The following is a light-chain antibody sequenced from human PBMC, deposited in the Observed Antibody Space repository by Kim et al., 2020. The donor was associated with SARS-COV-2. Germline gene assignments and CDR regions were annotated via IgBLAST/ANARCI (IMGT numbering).Light chain of an antibody. J-gene: IGLJ2*01. V-gene: IGLV4-69*01. Sequence: QLVLTQSPSASASLGASVKFTCTLSSGHSSYAIAWHQQQPEKGPRYLMKVNSDGSHSKGDGIPDRFSGSSSGPERYLTISRVQSEDEADYYCRTWGTGIVVFGGGTQQTVL. CDR3: RTWGTGIVV. CDR2: VNSDGSH. CDR1: SGHSSYA.